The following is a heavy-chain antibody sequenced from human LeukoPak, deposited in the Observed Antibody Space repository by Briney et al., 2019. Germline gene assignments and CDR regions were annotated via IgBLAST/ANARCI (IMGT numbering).Heavy chain of an antibody. CDR3: ARSPLSIAARPPFDY. V-gene: IGHV1-46*01. J-gene: IGHJ4*02. CDR2: INPSGGST. Sequence: ASVKVSCKASGYTFTSSYMHWVRQAPGQGLEWMGIINPSGGSTSYAQKFQGRVTMTRETSTSTVYMELSSLRSEDTAVYYCARSPLSIAARPPFDYWGQGTLVTVSS. CDR1: GYTFTSSY. D-gene: IGHD6-6*01.